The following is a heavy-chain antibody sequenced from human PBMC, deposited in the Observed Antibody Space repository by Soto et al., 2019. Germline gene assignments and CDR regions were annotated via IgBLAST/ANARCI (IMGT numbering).Heavy chain of an antibody. CDR1: GGSLSSYP. CDR3: ARPTGGHDAGGNYMDV. D-gene: IGHD2-8*02. J-gene: IGHJ6*03. Sequence: QVQLLQSGSEVKKPGSSVKVSCRASGGSLSSYPVTWVRQAPGQGREWMGRIIPIVGLTNYAQKFQGRVTITADKSTSTAYMELSSLRSDDTAVYYCARPTGGHDAGGNYMDVWGKGTTVIVSS. CDR2: IIPIVGLT. V-gene: IGHV1-69*02.